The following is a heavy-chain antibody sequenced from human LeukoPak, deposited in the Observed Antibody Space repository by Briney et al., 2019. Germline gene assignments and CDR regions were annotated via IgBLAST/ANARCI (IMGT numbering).Heavy chain of an antibody. V-gene: IGHV1-18*01. CDR1: GYTFTSYD. Sequence: ASVTVSCTASGYTFTSYDINWVRQATGQGLEWMGWISAYNGNTNYAQKLQGRVTMTTDTSTSTAYMELRSLRSDDTAVYYCARADKYYDILTGFQFLYYWGQGTLVTVSS. CDR3: ARADKYYDILTGFQFLYY. CDR2: ISAYNGNT. D-gene: IGHD3-9*01. J-gene: IGHJ4*02.